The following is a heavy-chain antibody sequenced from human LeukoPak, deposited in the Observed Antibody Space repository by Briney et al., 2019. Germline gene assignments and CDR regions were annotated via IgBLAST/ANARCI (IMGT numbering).Heavy chain of an antibody. V-gene: IGHV3-48*04. D-gene: IGHD6-13*01. CDR1: GFTFSSYS. Sequence: GGSLRLSCAASGFTFSSYSMNWVRQAPGKGLEWISFISSSSGTIYYADSVKGRFTISRDNAKNSLYLQTNSLGAEDTAVYYCARDGPSIAAAGTIDYWGQGTLVTVS. CDR2: ISSSSGTI. CDR3: ARDGPSIAAAGTIDY. J-gene: IGHJ4*02.